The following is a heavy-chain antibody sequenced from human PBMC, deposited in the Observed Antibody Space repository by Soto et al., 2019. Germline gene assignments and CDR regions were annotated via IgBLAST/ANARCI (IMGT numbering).Heavy chain of an antibody. D-gene: IGHD2-2*01. J-gene: IGHJ4*02. Sequence: PSETLSLTCTVSGGSITSGGYFWSWIRQHPGKGLEWIGYIYYSGSTYYEPSLKSRVTISIDTSNNQLSLTLTSVTADDMAIYYCAKPGRGQLLYIDYWGQGALVTVSS. V-gene: IGHV4-31*03. CDR2: IYYSGST. CDR3: AKPGRGQLLYIDY. CDR1: GGSITSGGYF.